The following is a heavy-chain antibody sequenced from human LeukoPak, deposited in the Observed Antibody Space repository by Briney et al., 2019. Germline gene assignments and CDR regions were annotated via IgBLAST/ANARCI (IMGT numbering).Heavy chain of an antibody. V-gene: IGHV1-18*04. D-gene: IGHD3-9*01. CDR2: ISAYNGNT. J-gene: IGHJ4*02. CDR3: ARDGGSDSKYYDILTAGDY. CDR1: GYTFTRYG. Sequence: GASVKVSCKASGYTFTRYGISWVRQAPGQGLEWMGWISAYNGNTNYAQKLQGRVTMTTDTSTSTAYMELRSLRSDDTAVYYCARDGGSDSKYYDILTAGDYWGQGTLVTVSS.